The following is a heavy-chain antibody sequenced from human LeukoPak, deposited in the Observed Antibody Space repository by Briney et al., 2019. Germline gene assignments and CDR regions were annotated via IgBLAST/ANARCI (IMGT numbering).Heavy chain of an antibody. D-gene: IGHD5-18*01. CDR3: ARPGVTPDTNWFNS. Sequence: ASVKVSCKASGYTFTSYYMHWVRQAPGQGLECMGWINPNSGGTNYAQKFQGRVTMTRDTSISTVYVELSRLTSDDTAVYFCARPGVTPDTNWFNSWGQGTLVTVSS. V-gene: IGHV1-2*02. CDR2: INPNSGGT. J-gene: IGHJ5*01. CDR1: GYTFTSYY.